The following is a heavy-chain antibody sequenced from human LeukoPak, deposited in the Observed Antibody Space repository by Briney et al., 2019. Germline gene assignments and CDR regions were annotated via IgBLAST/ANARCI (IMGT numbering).Heavy chain of an antibody. CDR2: ISAYNGNT. CDR1: GYTFTSYG. J-gene: IGHJ4*02. Sequence: ASVKVSCKASGYTFTSYGISWVRQAPGQGLEWMGWISAYNGNTNYAQKLRGRVTMTTDTSTSTAYMELGRLGSDDTAVYYCARRKSYYYDSSGIRALDYWGQGTLVTVSS. V-gene: IGHV1-18*01. D-gene: IGHD3-22*01. CDR3: ARRKSYYYDSSGIRALDY.